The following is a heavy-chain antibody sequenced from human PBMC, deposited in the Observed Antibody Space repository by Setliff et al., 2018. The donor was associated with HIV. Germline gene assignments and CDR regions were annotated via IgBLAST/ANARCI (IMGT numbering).Heavy chain of an antibody. D-gene: IGHD5-18*01. Sequence: KASETLSLTCTVSGGPIYSGAYYWAWIRQHPGKGLEWIGHIYYSGDTHYNPSLKSRLTISIDTSVNQFSLKLSSVTAADTAVYSCARIAWYSESTYGHDLYYFDFWGQGSLVTVSS. CDR2: IYYSGDT. CDR3: ARIAWYSESTYGHDLYYFDF. V-gene: IGHV4-31*03. J-gene: IGHJ4*02. CDR1: GGPIYSGAYY.